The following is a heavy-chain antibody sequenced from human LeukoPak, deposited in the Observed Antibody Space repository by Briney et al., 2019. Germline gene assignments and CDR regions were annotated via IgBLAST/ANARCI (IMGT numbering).Heavy chain of an antibody. D-gene: IGHD5-24*01. V-gene: IGHV4-59*01. CDR3: ARGSRDGYNNFDY. CDR1: GGSITSYH. CDR2: IYYSGST. J-gene: IGHJ4*02. Sequence: PETLSLTCTISGGSITSYHWSWIRQPPGKGLEWIGYIYYSGSTNYNPSLKSRVTISVDTSKNQFSLNLRSVTAADTAVYYCARGSRDGYNNFDYWGQGTLVTVSS.